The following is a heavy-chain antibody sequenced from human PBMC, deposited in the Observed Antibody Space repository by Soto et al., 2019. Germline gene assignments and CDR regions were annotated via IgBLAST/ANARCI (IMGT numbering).Heavy chain of an antibody. D-gene: IGHD2-8*01. CDR2: IKSKTDGGTT. J-gene: IGHJ6*02. CDR1: GFTFSNAW. V-gene: IGHV3-15*07. CDR3: TTASPNKYCTNGVCSLPYYYYGMDV. Sequence: EVQLVESGGGLVKPGGSLRLSCAASGFTFSNAWMNWVRQAPGKGLEWVGRIKSKTDGGTTDYAAPVKGRFTISRDDSKNTLYLQMNSLKTEDTAVYYCTTASPNKYCTNGVCSLPYYYYGMDVWGQGTTVTVSS.